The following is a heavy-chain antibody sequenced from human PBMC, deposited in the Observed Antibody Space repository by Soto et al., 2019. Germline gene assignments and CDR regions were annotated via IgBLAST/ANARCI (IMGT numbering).Heavy chain of an antibody. D-gene: IGHD3-22*01. V-gene: IGHV1-18*01. CDR2: IRSDNGIT. CDR1: GYTFTRYG. J-gene: IGHJ4*02. CDR3: ARVAYYDSSGYYPPAY. Sequence: QVQLVQSGAEVKEPGASVKVSCKTSGYTFTRYGISWVRQAPGQGLEWMGCIRSDNGITNCAQELQGRVTMTTDTSTSTAYMELRSLRSDDTAVYYCARVAYYDSSGYYPPAYWGQGTLVTVSS.